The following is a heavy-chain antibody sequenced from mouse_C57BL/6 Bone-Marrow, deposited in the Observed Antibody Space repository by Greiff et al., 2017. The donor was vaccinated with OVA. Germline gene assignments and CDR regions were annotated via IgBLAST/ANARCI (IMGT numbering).Heavy chain of an antibody. CDR3: TREYYFDY. CDR1: GYTFTSYT. CDR2: IDPTNDYT. J-gene: IGHJ2*01. V-gene: IGHV1-4*01. Sequence: QVQLQQSGAELARPGASVKMSCKASGYTFTSYTIHWVKQRPGQGLEWIGYIDPTNDYTNYNQKFKGKATLTEDKTTSTAYMQLSSLTSEDSAVYYSTREYYFDYWGQGTTLTVSS.